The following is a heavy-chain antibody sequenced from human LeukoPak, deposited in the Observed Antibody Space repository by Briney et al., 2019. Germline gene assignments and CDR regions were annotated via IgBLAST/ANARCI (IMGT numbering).Heavy chain of an antibody. J-gene: IGHJ4*02. CDR3: ATVVITGSFPDYFVT. Sequence: PGGSLRLSCAASGFTFSDYYMSWVRQAPGKGLECVSAISGSGDNSPKTFYTDSVKGRFTISRDNSKSTLYLQMNSLRAEDTAFYYCATVVITGSFPDYFVTWGQGTLVSVAS. CDR2: ISGSGDNSPKT. D-gene: IGHD2/OR15-2a*01. V-gene: IGHV3-23*01. CDR1: GFTFSDYY.